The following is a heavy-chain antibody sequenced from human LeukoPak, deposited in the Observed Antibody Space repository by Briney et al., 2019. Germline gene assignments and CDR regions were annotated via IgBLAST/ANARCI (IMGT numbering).Heavy chain of an antibody. J-gene: IGHJ4*02. CDR3: ASHGPYYYSNYFDY. CDR2: IYYSGST. Sequence: SETLSLTCTVSGGSISSSSYSWGWIRQPPGKGLEWIGSIYYSGSTYYNPSLKSRVTISVDTSKNQFSLKLSSVTAADTAVYYCASHGPYYYSNYFDYWGQGTLVTVSS. D-gene: IGHD3-22*01. V-gene: IGHV4-39*01. CDR1: GGSISSSSYS.